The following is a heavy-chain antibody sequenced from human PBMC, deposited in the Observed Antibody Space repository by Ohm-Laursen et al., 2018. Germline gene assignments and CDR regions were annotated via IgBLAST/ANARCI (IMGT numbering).Heavy chain of an antibody. D-gene: IGHD4-17*01. CDR3: ARDLFDSGDCLDC. Sequence: SLRLSCAASGFTVSSNHVSWVRQAPGKGLEWVSVMYSGGTTYYADSVKGRFTISRDNSKNTLYLQMNSLRAEDTVVYYCARDLFDSGDCLDCWGQGVVVSVST. CDR1: GFTVSSNH. J-gene: IGHJ4*02. V-gene: IGHV3-66*01. CDR2: MYSGGTT.